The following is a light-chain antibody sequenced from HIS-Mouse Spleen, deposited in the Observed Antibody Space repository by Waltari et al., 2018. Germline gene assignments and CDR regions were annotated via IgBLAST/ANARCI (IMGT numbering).Light chain of an antibody. J-gene: IGLJ2*01. CDR2: EDS. CDR3: SSTESSGNHRV. V-gene: IGLV3-10*01. Sequence: SYELTQPPSVSVSPGQTARITCSVDALPKKYAYWYQQKSGQAPVLGIYEDSKRPSGIPERFSGSSSGTMATLTISGAQVEDEADYSCSSTESSGNHRVFGGGTKLTVL. CDR1: ALPKKY.